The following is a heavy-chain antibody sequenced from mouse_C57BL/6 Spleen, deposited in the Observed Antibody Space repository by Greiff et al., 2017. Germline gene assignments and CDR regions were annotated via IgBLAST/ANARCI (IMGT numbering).Heavy chain of an antibody. V-gene: IGHV1-69*01. D-gene: IGHD2-3*01. Sequence: QVQLQQPGAELVMPGASVKLSCKASGYTFTSYWMHWVKQRPGQGLEWIGEIDPSDSYTNYNQKFKGKFTLTVDKSSSTAYMQLSSLTSEDSAVYYCARRRVYDGYDWYFDVWGTWTTVTVSS. J-gene: IGHJ1*03. CDR1: GYTFTSYW. CDR2: IDPSDSYT. CDR3: ARRRVYDGYDWYFDV.